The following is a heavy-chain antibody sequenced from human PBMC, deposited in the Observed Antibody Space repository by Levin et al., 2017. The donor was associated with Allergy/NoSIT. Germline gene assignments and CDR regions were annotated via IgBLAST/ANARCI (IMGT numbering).Heavy chain of an antibody. D-gene: IGHD6-13*01. Sequence: GGSLRLSCAASGFTFSSYWMSWVRQAPGKGLEWVANIKFGGSERYYVDSVKGRFTISRDNAKNSLYLQMNSLRAEDTAVYYCAREGPGTAAAGIWGQGTLVTVSS. CDR3: AREGPGTAAAGI. J-gene: IGHJ4*02. CDR1: GFTFSSYW. CDR2: IKFGGSER. V-gene: IGHV3-7*01.